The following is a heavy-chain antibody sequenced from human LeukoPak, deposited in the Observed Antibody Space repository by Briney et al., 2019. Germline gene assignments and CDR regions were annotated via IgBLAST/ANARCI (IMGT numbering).Heavy chain of an antibody. CDR3: ARSRGLGITSASHRGVFDY. CDR2: IDWDDDK. D-gene: IGHD6-13*01. V-gene: IGHV2-70*11. J-gene: IGHJ4*02. Sequence: SGPTLVNPTQTLTLTCTFSGFSLSTSGMCVSWIRQPPGKALEWLARIDWDDDKYYSTSLKTRLTISKDTSKNQVVPTMTNMDPVDTATYYCARSRGLGITSASHRGVFDYWGQGTLVTISS. CDR1: GFSLSTSGMC.